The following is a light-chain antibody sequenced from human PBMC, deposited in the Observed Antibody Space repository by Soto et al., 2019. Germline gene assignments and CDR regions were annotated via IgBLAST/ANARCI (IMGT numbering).Light chain of an antibody. CDR1: QGVSTR. CDR2: DAS. V-gene: IGKV1-5*02. Sequence: DIQMTQSPSTLSASVGDRVTIICRASQGVSTRLAWYQQKPGKAPKVLNYDASSWAGGVPSRFSGSGSGTEFTLTISSLQPEDVASYYCQKYEGVPLTFGGGTKVDIK. J-gene: IGKJ4*01. CDR3: QKYEGVPLT.